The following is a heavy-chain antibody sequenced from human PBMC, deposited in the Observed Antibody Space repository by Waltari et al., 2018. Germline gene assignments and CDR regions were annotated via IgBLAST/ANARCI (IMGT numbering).Heavy chain of an antibody. J-gene: IGHJ4*02. V-gene: IGHV3-33*01. CDR2: IWYDGRYE. CDR1: GFDFRGYV. Sequence: QVQLVESGGGVVQPGRSLRLSCAASGFDFRGYVMHWVRQASGKGLEWVAVIWYDGRYEYYADSVKGRFTISRDNSKDTLYLQMNSLRAEDTAVYYCARDFASTYFFDYWGQGTLVTVSS. CDR3: ARDFASTYFFDY.